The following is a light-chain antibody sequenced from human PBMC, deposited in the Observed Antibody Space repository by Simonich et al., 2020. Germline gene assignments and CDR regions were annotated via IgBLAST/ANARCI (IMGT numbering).Light chain of an antibody. CDR2: EDN. CDR1: SGSIASNY. J-gene: IGLJ2*01. CDR3: QSYDSSNQV. V-gene: IGLV6-57*01. Sequence: NFMLTQPHSVSESPGKTVTISCTRISGSIASNYVQWYQQRPGSSPTTVIYEDNQRHSGVPDRFSGSIDSSSNSASLTISGLKTEDEADYYCQSYDSSNQVFGGGTKLTVL.